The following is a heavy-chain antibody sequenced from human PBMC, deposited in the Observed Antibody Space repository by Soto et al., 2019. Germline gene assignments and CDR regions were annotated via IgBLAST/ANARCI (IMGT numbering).Heavy chain of an antibody. D-gene: IGHD2-2*01. CDR2: INHSGST. CDR1: GGSFSGYY. V-gene: IGHV4-34*01. CDR3: ARGLGYCSSTSCSKNWFDP. J-gene: IGHJ5*02. Sequence: QVQLQQWGAGLLKPSETLSLTCAVYGGSFSGYYWSWIRQPPGKGLEWIGEINHSGSTNYNPSLKSIVTISVDTSKNQFSLKLSSVTAADTAVYYCARGLGYCSSTSCSKNWFDPWGQGTLVTVSS.